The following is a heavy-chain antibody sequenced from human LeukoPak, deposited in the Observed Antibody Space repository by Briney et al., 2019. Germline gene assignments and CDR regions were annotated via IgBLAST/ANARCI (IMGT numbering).Heavy chain of an antibody. Sequence: PGRSLRLSCAASGFTFDDYAIHWVRQAPGKGLEWVSGISWNSGSVGYADSVRGRFTISRDNAKNSLYLQMNSLRPEDTALYYCVKDDRSGYLCWYFDLWGRGTPVTVSS. CDR2: ISWNSGSV. CDR3: VKDDRSGYLCWYFDL. D-gene: IGHD3-22*01. J-gene: IGHJ2*01. CDR1: GFTFDDYA. V-gene: IGHV3-9*01.